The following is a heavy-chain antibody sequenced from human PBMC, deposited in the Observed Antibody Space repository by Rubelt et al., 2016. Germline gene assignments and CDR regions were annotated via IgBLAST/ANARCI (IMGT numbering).Heavy chain of an antibody. Sequence: MGRINPNSGGTNYAQKLQGRVTMTTDTSTSTAYMELRSLRSDDTAVYYCARHPVPVTGYSGYGRESYGMDVWGQGTTVTVSS. V-gene: IGHV1-18*01. J-gene: IGHJ6*02. CDR3: ARHPVPVTGYSGYGRESYGMDV. D-gene: IGHD5-12*01. CDR2: INPNSGGT.